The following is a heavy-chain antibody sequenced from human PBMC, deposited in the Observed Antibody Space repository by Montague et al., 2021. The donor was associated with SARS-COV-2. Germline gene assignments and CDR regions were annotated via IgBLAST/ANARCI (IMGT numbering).Heavy chain of an antibody. J-gene: IGHJ3*02. CDR3: ARDAEGIAARRSDAFDI. V-gene: IGHV3-53*01. CDR1: GFTVSSTY. D-gene: IGHD6-6*01. Sequence: SLRLSCAASGFTVSSTYMNWVRQAPGKGLEWVSVIYRGGSTYYADSVKGRFTISRDNSKNTLYLQMNSLGAEDTAVYYYARDAEGIAARRSDAFDIWGQGTMVTVSS. CDR2: IYRGGST.